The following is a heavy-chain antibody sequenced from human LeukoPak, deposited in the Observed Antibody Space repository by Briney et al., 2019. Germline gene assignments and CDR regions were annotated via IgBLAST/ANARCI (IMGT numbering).Heavy chain of an antibody. Sequence: ASVEVSCKASGYTFTSYYMHWVRQAPGQGLEWMGIINPSGGSTSYAQKFQGRVTMTRDTSTSTVYMELSSLRSEDTAVYYCARVASPSYSSSWSNNWFDPWGQGTLVTVSS. J-gene: IGHJ5*02. CDR3: ARVASPSYSSSWSNNWFDP. CDR1: GYTFTSYY. V-gene: IGHV1-46*01. D-gene: IGHD6-13*01. CDR2: INPSGGST.